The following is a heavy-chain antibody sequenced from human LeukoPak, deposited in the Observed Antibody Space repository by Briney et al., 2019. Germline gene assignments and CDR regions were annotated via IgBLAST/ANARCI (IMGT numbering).Heavy chain of an antibody. D-gene: IGHD1-26*01. CDR2: ISSSSSYI. CDR1: GFTFSSYS. CDR3: ARVSYSGSYYIGAFDI. Sequence: GGSLRLSCAASGFTFSSYSMNWVRQAPGKGLEWVSSISSSSSYIYYADSVKGRFTISRDNSKNTLYLQMNSLRAEDTAEYYCARVSYSGSYYIGAFDIWGQGTMVTVSS. V-gene: IGHV3-21*04. J-gene: IGHJ3*02.